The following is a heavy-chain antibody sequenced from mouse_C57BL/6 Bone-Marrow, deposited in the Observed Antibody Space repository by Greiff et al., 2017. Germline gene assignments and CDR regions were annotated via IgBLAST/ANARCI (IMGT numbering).Heavy chain of an antibody. J-gene: IGHJ2*01. CDR2: IYPGNGDT. V-gene: IGHV1-12*01. D-gene: IGHD1-2*01. CDR1: GYTFTSYN. Sequence: QVQLKQPGAELVKPGASVKMSCKASGYTFTSYNMHCVKQTPGQGLEWIGAIYPGNGDTSYNQKFKGKATLTADKSSSTAYMQLSSLTSEDSAVYYCAREWYYGSDYWGQGTTLTVSS. CDR3: AREWYYGSDY.